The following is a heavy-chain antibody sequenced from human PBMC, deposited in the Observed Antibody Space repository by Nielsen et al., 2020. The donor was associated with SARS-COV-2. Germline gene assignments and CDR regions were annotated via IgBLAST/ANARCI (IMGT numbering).Heavy chain of an antibody. V-gene: IGHV3-23*01. J-gene: IGHJ4*02. CDR2: ISGSGGST. Sequence: GESLKISCAASGFTFSSYAMSWVRQAPGKGLEWVSAISGSGGSTYYVDSVKGRFTISRDNSKNTLYLQMNSLRAEDTAVYYCAQDYYDSSGYLYWGQGTLVTVSS. D-gene: IGHD3-22*01. CDR1: GFTFSSYA. CDR3: AQDYYDSSGYLY.